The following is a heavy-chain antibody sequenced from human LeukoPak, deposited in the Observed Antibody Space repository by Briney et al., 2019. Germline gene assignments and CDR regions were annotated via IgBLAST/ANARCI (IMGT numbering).Heavy chain of an antibody. CDR1: GFTLSSYS. Sequence: SGGSLRLSCAASGFTLSSYSMSWVRQAPGKGLEWVSSISSSGSYIYYGDSVKGRFIISRDNAKNSVYLQMNSLRAEDTAVYYCARDRNYLAPSYYYYGMDVWGQGTTVTVSS. J-gene: IGHJ6*02. D-gene: IGHD3-10*01. CDR3: ARDRNYLAPSYYYYGMDV. CDR2: ISSSGSYI. V-gene: IGHV3-21*01.